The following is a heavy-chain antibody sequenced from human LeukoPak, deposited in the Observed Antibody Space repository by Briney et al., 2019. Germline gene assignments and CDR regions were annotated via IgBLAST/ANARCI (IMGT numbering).Heavy chain of an antibody. CDR2: IRSSGNTI. CDR1: GFTFSNYY. V-gene: IGHV3-48*03. Sequence: AGSLRLSCAASGFTFSNYYMNWVRQAPGKGLEWVAYIRSSGNTIYYPDSVTGLFTITRNNAKNSLYLQMNSLRVEDTAVYYGARDGDSSSWYADFDYWGRGTLVTVSS. CDR3: ARDGDSSSWYADFDY. J-gene: IGHJ4*02. D-gene: IGHD6-13*01.